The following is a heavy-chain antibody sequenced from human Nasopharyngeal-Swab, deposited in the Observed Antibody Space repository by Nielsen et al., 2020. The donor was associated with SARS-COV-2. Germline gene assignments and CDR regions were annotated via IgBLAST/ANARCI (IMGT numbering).Heavy chain of an antibody. D-gene: IGHD3-10*01. J-gene: IGHJ3*01. CDR3: ARGSSVHAFDV. Sequence: GESLRLSCVASGYSFRTYGMSWVRQAPGKGLEWVAAISGSGDISGSGGSTYYADSVKGRFTISRDNSKNTLYLQMNSLRAEDTAVYYCARGSSVHAFDVWGQGTEVTVSS. V-gene: IGHV3-23*01. CDR1: GYSFRTYG. CDR2: ISGSGDISGSGGST.